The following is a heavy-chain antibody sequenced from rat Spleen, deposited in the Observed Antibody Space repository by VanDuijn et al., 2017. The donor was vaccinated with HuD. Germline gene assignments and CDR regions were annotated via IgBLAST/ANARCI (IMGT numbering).Heavy chain of an antibody. CDR3: ARHNSGYGVMDA. Sequence: EVQVLESGGGLVQPGRSLKLSCAASGFTFSDYNMAWVRQAPKKGLEWVATIIYDGSSTYYRDSVKGRFTISRDNAKSTLYLQMDSLRSEDTATYYCARHNSGYGVMDAWGQGASVTVSS. V-gene: IGHV5-7*01. J-gene: IGHJ4*01. D-gene: IGHD4-3*01. CDR2: IIYDGSST. CDR1: GFTFSDYN.